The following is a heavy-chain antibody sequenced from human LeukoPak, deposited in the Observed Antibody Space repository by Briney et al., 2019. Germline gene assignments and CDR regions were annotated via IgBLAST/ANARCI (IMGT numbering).Heavy chain of an antibody. Sequence: SVKLSSKASGSTFSSYAISWVRQAPGHGLEWMRGIIPIFGTANYAQKFQGRVTITSDESTSTAYMELSSLRSEDTAAYYCASQSQQQLVTFDIWGQGTMVTVSS. V-gene: IGHV1-69*13. CDR2: IIPIFGTA. D-gene: IGHD6-13*01. J-gene: IGHJ3*02. CDR1: GSTFSSYA. CDR3: ASQSQQQLVTFDI.